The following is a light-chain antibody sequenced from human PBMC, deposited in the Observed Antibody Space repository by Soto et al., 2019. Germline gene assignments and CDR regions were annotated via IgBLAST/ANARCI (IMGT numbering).Light chain of an antibody. J-gene: IGLJ1*01. V-gene: IGLV1-40*01. CDR1: SSNIGANSD. CDR3: QSYDNSLTGFYV. Sequence: QSVLTQPPSVSGAPGQRVTISCTGSSSNIGANSDVHWYQQLTGAAPKLLIYGNTNRPSGVSDRFSASKSGTSASLAITGLQAEDEADYSCQSYDNSLTGFYVFGTGTRPPS. CDR2: GNT.